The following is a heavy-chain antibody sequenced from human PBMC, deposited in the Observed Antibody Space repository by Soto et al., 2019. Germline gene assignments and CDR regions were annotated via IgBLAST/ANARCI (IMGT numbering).Heavy chain of an antibody. CDR2: IFPSDSDT. J-gene: IGHJ5*02. D-gene: IGHD3-22*01. CDR3: ARKDKSGYFNWFDP. Sequence: VESLKISCRTSGYIFTSYWISWVRQMPGKGLEWMGIIFPSDSDTRYSPSFQGQVTISADRSTSTVFLQWASLKASDTAVYFCARKDKSGYFNWFDPWGQGTLVTV. CDR1: GYIFTSYW. V-gene: IGHV5-51*01.